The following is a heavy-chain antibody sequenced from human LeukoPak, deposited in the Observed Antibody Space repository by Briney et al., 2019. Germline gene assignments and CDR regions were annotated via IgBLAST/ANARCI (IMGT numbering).Heavy chain of an antibody. CDR3: ARVWNTPGAFDI. D-gene: IGHD1/OR15-1a*01. CDR2: IQHDGSKK. CDR1: GFTFSSYG. J-gene: IGHJ3*02. Sequence: GGSLRLSCAASGFTFSSYGMHWVRQAPGKGLEWVAFIQHDGSKKYYADSVKGRFTISRDNSKNTLYLQMNSLRPEDTAVYYCARVWNTPGAFDIWGQGTMVTVSS. V-gene: IGHV3-30*02.